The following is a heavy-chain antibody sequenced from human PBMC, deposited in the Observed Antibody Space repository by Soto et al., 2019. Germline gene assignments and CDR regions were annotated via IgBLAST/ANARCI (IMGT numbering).Heavy chain of an antibody. CDR3: AREDSGWTFIDY. V-gene: IGHV4-59*12. J-gene: IGHJ4*02. D-gene: IGHD6-19*01. CDR2: IYYSGNT. CDR1: GGSISSYY. Sequence: PSETLSLTCTVSGGSISSYYWSWIRQPPGKGLEWIGYIYYSGNTNYNPSLKSRVTISVEKSKNQFSLKLTSVTAADTAVYYCAREDSGWTFIDYWGQGTLVTVSS.